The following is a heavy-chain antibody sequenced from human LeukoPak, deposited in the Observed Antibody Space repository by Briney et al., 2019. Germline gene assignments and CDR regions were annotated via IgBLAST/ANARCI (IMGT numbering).Heavy chain of an antibody. CDR3: AKASPQYCGSGASKFFFES. J-gene: IGHJ4*02. CDR1: GFTFSSYA. D-gene: IGHD2-21*01. CDR2: IANDGSDK. V-gene: IGHV3-30*02. Sequence: GGSLRLSCAAPGFTFSSYAMSWVRQAPGKGLEWVAFIANDGSDKDYADSVKGRFTISRDNSKNTLYLQMNSLRPEDTAAYYCAKASPQYCGSGASKFFFESWGQGTLVPVSS.